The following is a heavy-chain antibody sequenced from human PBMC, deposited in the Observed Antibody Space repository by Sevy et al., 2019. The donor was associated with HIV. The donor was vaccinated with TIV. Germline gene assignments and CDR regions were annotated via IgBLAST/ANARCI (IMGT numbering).Heavy chain of an antibody. CDR1: GFRFDRYS. J-gene: IGHJ3*02. Sequence: GGSLRLSCAASGFRFDRYSMNWVRQAPGKGLEWVSYISSGSSSINYADSVKDRFTISRDNAKKSLFLQMNILRAEDTAVYYCARGPSIFGDVDGLNIWGQGTMVTVSS. D-gene: IGHD3-3*01. CDR3: ARGPSIFGDVDGLNI. V-gene: IGHV3-48*01. CDR2: ISSGSSSI.